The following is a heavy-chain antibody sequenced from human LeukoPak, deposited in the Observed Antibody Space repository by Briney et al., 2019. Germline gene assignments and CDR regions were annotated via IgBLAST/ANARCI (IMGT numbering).Heavy chain of an antibody. CDR3: ATSGRIKRDAFDI. J-gene: IGHJ3*02. CDR2: ISGSSGNT. Sequence: GGSLRLSCAASGFTFSSYAMSWVRQAPGKGLEWVSAISGSSGNTYYADSVKGRFTISRDNSKNTLYLQMNSLRAEDTAVYYCATSGRIKRDAFDIWGQGTMVTVSS. V-gene: IGHV3-23*01. D-gene: IGHD1-26*01. CDR1: GFTFSSYA.